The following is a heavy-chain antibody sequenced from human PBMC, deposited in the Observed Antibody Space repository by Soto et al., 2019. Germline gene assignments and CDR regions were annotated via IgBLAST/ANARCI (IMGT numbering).Heavy chain of an antibody. D-gene: IGHD3-3*01. CDR1: GFIADDYT. J-gene: IGHJ4*02. CDR3: AKDMKWGGMNTIHYFAS. Sequence: EVQLVESGGGLVQPGRSLRLSCVGSGFIADDYTMHWVRQAPGKGLEWVLGISSNSETINYADSVNGRFTISRDNAKNSLFLQMNSLRPEDTALYYCAKDMKWGGMNTIHYFASWGQGTLVTVSS. V-gene: IGHV3-9*02. CDR2: ISSNSETI.